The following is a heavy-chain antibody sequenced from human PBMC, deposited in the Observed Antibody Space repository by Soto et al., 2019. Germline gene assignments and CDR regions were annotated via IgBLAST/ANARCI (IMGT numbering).Heavy chain of an antibody. CDR1: GFTFSSYW. CDR3: AXXXXXXSXSXYYYYYMDV. V-gene: IGHV3-74*01. D-gene: IGHD2-2*01. CDR2: INSDGSST. J-gene: IGHJ6*03. Sequence: EVQLVESGGGLVQPGGSLRLSCAASGFTFSSYWMHWVRQAPGKGLVWVSRINSDGSSTSYADSVKGRFTISRDNAKNTLYLQXNXLRAEDTAVYYCAXXXXXXSXSXYYYYYMDVWGKGTTVTVSS.